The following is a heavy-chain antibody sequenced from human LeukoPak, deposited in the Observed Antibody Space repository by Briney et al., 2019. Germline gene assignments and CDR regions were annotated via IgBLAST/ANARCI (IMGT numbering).Heavy chain of an antibody. D-gene: IGHD3-3*01. Sequence: PSETLSLTCTVSGGSISSYYWSWIRQPAGKGLEWIGRIYTSGSTNYNPSLKSRVTMSVDTSKNQFSLKLSSVTAADTAVYYCARDGPQSFWSGYSYYYYMDVWGKGTTVTVSS. CDR3: ARDGPQSFWSGYSYYYYMDV. CDR1: GGSISSYY. J-gene: IGHJ6*03. CDR2: IYTSGST. V-gene: IGHV4-4*07.